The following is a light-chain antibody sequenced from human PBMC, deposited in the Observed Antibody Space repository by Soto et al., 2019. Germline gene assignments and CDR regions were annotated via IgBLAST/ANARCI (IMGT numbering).Light chain of an antibody. CDR2: EVN. J-gene: IGLJ2*01. CDR1: KFDIGRYNY. CDR3: SSSTSASALAT. V-gene: IGLV2-14*01. Sequence: QSALTQPASVSGSPGQTITISCAGTKFDIGRYNYVSWYRQHPGEAPKLIIFEVNNRPSGISNRFSGSKSGNTASLTISGLPVADEAKDFCSSSTSASALATFGVGTKLAAL.